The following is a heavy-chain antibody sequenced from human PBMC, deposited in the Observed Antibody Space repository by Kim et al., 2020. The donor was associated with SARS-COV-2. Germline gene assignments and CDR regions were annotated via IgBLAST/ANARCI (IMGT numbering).Heavy chain of an antibody. V-gene: IGHV4-39*01. CDR3: ARHLRVRGAKPRPAHGFDP. CDR1: GGSISSSSYY. CDR2: IYYSGST. J-gene: IGHJ5*02. Sequence: SETLSLTCTVSGGSISSSSYYWGWIRQPPGKGLEWIGSIYYSGSTYYNPSLKSRVTISVDTSKNQFSLKLSSVTAADTAVYYCARHLRVRGAKPRPAHGFDPWGQGTLVTVSS. D-gene: IGHD3-10*01.